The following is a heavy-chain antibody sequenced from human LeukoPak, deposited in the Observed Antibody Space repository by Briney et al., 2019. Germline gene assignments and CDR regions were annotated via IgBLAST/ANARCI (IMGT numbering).Heavy chain of an antibody. D-gene: IGHD6-19*01. CDR1: GYSFTSYW. Sequence: GESLKISCKGSGYSFTSYWISWARQMPGQGLEWMGRIDPSDSYTNYSPSFQGHVTISADKSISTAYLQWSSLKASDTAMYYCARLGYSSGASRDNNWFDPWGQGALVTVSS. CDR3: ARLGYSSGASRDNNWFDP. J-gene: IGHJ5*02. CDR2: IDPSDSYT. V-gene: IGHV5-10-1*01.